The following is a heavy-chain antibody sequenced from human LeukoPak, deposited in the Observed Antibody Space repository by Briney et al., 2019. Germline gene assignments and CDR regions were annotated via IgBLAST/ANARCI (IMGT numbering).Heavy chain of an antibody. CDR2: IYSGGST. CDR3: ARDEEYYGSGFFGY. Sequence: QYGGSLRLSCAASGFTVSSNYMSWVRQAPGKGLEWVSVIYSGGSTYYADSVKGRFTISRDNSKNTLYLQMNSLRAEDTAVYYCARDEEYYGSGFFGYWGQGTLVTVSS. D-gene: IGHD3-10*01. J-gene: IGHJ4*02. CDR1: GFTVSSNY. V-gene: IGHV3-66*01.